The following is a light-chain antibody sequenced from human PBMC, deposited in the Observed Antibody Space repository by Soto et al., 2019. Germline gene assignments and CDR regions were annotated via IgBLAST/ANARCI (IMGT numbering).Light chain of an antibody. CDR3: QSYDSGLSGVV. Sequence: QSVLTQPPSVSGAPGQRVPISCTGSSSNIGAGYVVHWYQQLPGTAPKLLIYDNNNRPSGVPDRFSGSKSGTSVSLAITGLQAEDEADYYCQSYDSGLSGVVFGVGTKLTVL. V-gene: IGLV1-40*01. J-gene: IGLJ2*01. CDR2: DNN. CDR1: SSNIGAGYV.